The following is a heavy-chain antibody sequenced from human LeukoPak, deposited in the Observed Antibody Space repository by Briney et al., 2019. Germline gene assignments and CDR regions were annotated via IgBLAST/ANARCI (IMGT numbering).Heavy chain of an antibody. J-gene: IGHJ4*02. CDR2: ISYDGSNK. Sequence: GGSLRLSCAASGFTLSSYAMHWVRQAPGKGLEWVAVISYDGSNKYYADSVKGRFTISRDNSKNTLYLQMNSLRAEDTAVYYCAKDRSYYGSGSYTDYWGQGTLVTVSS. D-gene: IGHD3-10*01. CDR3: AKDRSYYGSGSYTDY. V-gene: IGHV3-30*04. CDR1: GFTLSSYA.